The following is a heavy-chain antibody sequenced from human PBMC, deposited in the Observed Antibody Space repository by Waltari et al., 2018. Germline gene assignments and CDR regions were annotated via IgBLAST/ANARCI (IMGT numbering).Heavy chain of an antibody. J-gene: IGHJ4*02. D-gene: IGHD2-21*01. V-gene: IGHV4-61*09. CDR1: GGSISSGSYY. Sequence: QVQLQESGPGLVKPSQTLSLTCTVSGGSISSGSYYWSWIRQPAGKGLEWIGYIYTSGSTNYNPSLKSRGTISVDTSKNQFSLKLSSVTAADTAVYYCARGTYMTDYWGQGTLVTVSS. CDR3: ARGTYMTDY. CDR2: IYTSGST.